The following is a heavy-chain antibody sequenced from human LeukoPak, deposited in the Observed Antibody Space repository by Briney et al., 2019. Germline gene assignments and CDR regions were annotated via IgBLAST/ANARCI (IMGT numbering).Heavy chain of an antibody. CDR1: GGSFSGYY. CDR3: ARDLRGWEPRIDY. D-gene: IGHD1-26*01. J-gene: IGHJ4*02. CDR2: INHSGST. V-gene: IGHV4-34*01. Sequence: SETLSLTCAVYGGSFSGYYWSWIRQPPGKGLEWIGEINHSGSTNYNPSLKSRVTISVDTSKNQFSLKLSSVTAADTAIYYCARDLRGWEPRIDYWGQGTLVTVSS.